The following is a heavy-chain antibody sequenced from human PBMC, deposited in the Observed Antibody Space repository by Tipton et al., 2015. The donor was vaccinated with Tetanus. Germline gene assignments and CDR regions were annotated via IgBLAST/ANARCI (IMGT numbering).Heavy chain of an antibody. CDR1: GFTFSSYS. CDR2: ISSSSTI. CDR3: AREFDFGVALEH. Sequence: SLRLSCAASGFTFSSYSMNWVRQAPGKGLEWVSYISSSSTIYYADSVKGRFTISRDNAKNSLYLQMNSLRDEDTAVYYCAREFDFGVALEHWGQGTLVTVSS. J-gene: IGHJ4*02. V-gene: IGHV3-48*02. D-gene: IGHD3-3*01.